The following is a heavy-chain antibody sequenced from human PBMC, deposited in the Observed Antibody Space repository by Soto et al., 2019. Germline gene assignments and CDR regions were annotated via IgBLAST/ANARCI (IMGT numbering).Heavy chain of an antibody. Sequence: ASVKVSCKASGYTFTSYGISWVRQAPGQGLEWMGWISAYNGNTNYAQKLQGRVTMTTDTSTSTAYMELRSLRSDDTAVYYCAATPNYYDSGGYYGQRGFDYWGQGTLVTVSS. CDR3: AATPNYYDSGGYYGQRGFDY. CDR1: GYTFTSYG. J-gene: IGHJ4*02. V-gene: IGHV1-18*01. D-gene: IGHD3-22*01. CDR2: ISAYNGNT.